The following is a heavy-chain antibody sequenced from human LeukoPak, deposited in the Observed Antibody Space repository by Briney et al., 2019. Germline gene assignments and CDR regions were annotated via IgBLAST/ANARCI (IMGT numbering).Heavy chain of an antibody. CDR1: AFSFSRYG. V-gene: IGHV3-30*02. CDR2: MRFEGRNV. D-gene: IGHD2-21*01. CDR3: AKDEHPQY. J-gene: IGHJ4*02. Sequence: GESVRLSCAASAFSFSRYGAHWVRQAPGKGLESVAFMRFEGRNVYYTDSVKGRFTISRDDSKTTVYLQMNSLRSEDSAVCHCAKDEHPQYLGPGTLVTVSS.